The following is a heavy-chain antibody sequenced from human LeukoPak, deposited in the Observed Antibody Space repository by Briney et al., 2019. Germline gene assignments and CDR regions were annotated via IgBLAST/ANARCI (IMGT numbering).Heavy chain of an antibody. CDR3: AGFSRKGV. CDR2: IYSGGST. Sequence: GGSLRLSCAASGFTVSNNYMSWVRQAPGKGLEWVALIYSGGSTYYADFVKGRFTISRDNSKNMLYLQMSSLRAEDTAVYYRAGFSRKGVWGQGTTVTVSS. V-gene: IGHV3-66*01. CDR1: GFTVSNNY. J-gene: IGHJ6*02.